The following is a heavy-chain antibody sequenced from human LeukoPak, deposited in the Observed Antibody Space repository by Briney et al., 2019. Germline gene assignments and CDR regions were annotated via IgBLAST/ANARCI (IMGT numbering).Heavy chain of an antibody. CDR2: ISYDGSNK. CDR3: AKDKGNRYFDY. J-gene: IGHJ4*02. D-gene: IGHD3-16*02. V-gene: IGHV3-30*18. CDR1: GFTFSSYG. Sequence: PGGSLRLSCAASGFTFSSYGMHWVRQAPGKGLEWVAVISYDGSNKYYADSVKGRFIISRDTSRNILFLQMNGLRADDTAIYYCAKDKGNRYFDYWGQGTLVTISS.